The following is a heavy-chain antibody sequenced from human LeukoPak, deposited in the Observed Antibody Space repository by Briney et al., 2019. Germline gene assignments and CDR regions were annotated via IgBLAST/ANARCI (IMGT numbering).Heavy chain of an antibody. D-gene: IGHD6-13*01. CDR1: GGSISSGGYS. CDR3: ARDGYSSSWWGFDP. CDR2: IYYSGST. Sequence: SQTLSLTCAVSGGSISSGGYSWSWIRQPPGKGLEWIGYIYYSGSTNYNPSLKSRVTISVDTSKNQFSLKLSSVTAADTAVYYCARDGYSSSWWGFDPWGQGTLVTVSS. V-gene: IGHV4-30-4*07. J-gene: IGHJ5*02.